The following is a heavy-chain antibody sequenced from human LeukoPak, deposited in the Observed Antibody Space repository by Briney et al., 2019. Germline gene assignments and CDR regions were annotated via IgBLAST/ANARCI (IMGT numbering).Heavy chain of an antibody. Sequence: PSETLSLTCAVYGGSFSGYYWSWIRQPPGKGLERIGEINHSGSTNYNPSLKSRVTISVDTSKNQFSLKLSSVTAADTAVYYCARGAVTTGFDYWGQGTLVTVSS. CDR1: GGSFSGYY. CDR3: ARGAVTTGFDY. V-gene: IGHV4-34*01. D-gene: IGHD4-17*01. CDR2: INHSGST. J-gene: IGHJ4*02.